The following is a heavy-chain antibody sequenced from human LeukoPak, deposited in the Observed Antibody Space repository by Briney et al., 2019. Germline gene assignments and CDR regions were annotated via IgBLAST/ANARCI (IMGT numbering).Heavy chain of an antibody. CDR2: IYHSGST. D-gene: IGHD4-11*01. Sequence: SETLSLTCTVSGGSISGYYWSWIRQPPGKGLEWIGYIYHSGSTNYNPSLKSRVTISVDTSKNQFSLKLSSVTAADTAVYYCASDPTVTTSAEYFQHWGQGTLVTVSS. J-gene: IGHJ1*01. V-gene: IGHV4-59*01. CDR1: GGSISGYY. CDR3: ASDPTVTTSAEYFQH.